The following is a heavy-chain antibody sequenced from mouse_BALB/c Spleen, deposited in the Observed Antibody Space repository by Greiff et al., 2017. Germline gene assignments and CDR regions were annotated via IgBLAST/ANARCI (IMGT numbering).Heavy chain of an antibody. V-gene: IGHV2-9*02. D-gene: IGHD1-2*01. CDR2: IWAGGST. CDR1: GFSLTSYG. J-gene: IGHJ4*01. Sequence: VQRVESGPGLVAPSQSLSITCTVSGFSLTSYGVHWVRQPPGKGLEWLGVIWAGGSTNYNSALMSRLSISKDNSKSQVFLKMNSLQTDDTAMYYCARPFITTATYAMDYWGQGTSVTVSS. CDR3: ARPFITTATYAMDY.